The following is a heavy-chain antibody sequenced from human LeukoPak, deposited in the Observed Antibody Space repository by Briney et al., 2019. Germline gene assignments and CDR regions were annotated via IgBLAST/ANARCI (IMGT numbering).Heavy chain of an antibody. Sequence: GGSLRLSCAASGFTFSSYSMNWVRQAPGKGLEWVSSISSSSSYIYYADSVKGRFTISRDNSKNTLYLQMNSLRAEDTAVYYCARDGWGSDYGDYYFDYWGQGTLVTVSS. V-gene: IGHV3-21*01. CDR2: ISSSSSYI. CDR3: ARDGWGSDYGDYYFDY. D-gene: IGHD4-17*01. J-gene: IGHJ4*02. CDR1: GFTFSSYS.